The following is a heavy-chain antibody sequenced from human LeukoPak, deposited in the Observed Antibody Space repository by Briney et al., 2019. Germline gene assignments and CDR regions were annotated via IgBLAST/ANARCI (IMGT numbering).Heavy chain of an antibody. CDR2: INTNTGNP. J-gene: IGHJ4*02. CDR3: AVGTLDYGGKRSPSDY. Sequence: HGASVKVSCKASGYTFTSYAMNWVRQAPGQGLEWMGWINTNTGNPTYAQGFTGRFVFSLDTSVSAAYLQISSLKAEDNAMYYCAVGTLDYGGKRSPSDYWGQGTLVTVSS. CDR1: GYTFTSYA. V-gene: IGHV7-4-1*02. D-gene: IGHD4-23*01.